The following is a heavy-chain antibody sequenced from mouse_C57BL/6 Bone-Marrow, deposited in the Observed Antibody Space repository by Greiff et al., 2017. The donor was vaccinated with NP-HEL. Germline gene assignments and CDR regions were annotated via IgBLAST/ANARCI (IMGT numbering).Heavy chain of an antibody. D-gene: IGHD2-4*01. CDR3: ARSDDYDVYYFDY. Sequence: VQLHQPGAELVKPGASVKMSCKASGYTFTSYWITWVKQRPGQGLEWIGDIYPGSGSTNYNEKFKSKATLTVDTSSSTAYMQLSSLTSEDSAVYYCARSDDYDVYYFDYWGQGTTLTVSS. V-gene: IGHV1-55*01. CDR1: GYTFTSYW. J-gene: IGHJ2*01. CDR2: IYPGSGST.